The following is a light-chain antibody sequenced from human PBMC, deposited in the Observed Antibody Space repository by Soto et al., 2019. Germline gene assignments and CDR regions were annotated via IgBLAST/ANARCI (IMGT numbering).Light chain of an antibody. J-gene: IGLJ1*01. CDR3: SSYTSSSTLYV. CDR1: SSDVGGYNY. Sequence: QSVLTQPASVSGSPGQSITISCTGSSSDVGGYNYVSWYQQHPGKAPKLMIYDVSNRPSGVSNRFSGSKSGNTASLTITGLHAEDEADYYCSSYTSSSTLYVFGTGTEVNVL. V-gene: IGLV2-14*01. CDR2: DVS.